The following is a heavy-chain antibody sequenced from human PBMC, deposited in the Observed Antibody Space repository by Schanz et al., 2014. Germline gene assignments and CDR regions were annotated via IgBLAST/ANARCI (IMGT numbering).Heavy chain of an antibody. V-gene: IGHV3-23*04. D-gene: IGHD6-19*01. J-gene: IGHJ4*02. CDR1: GFTFNSYA. CDR2: ISHSGGSK. CDR3: AASSGWHPSTDY. Sequence: EVQLVESGGGLVKPGGSLRLSCAASGFTFNSYAMTWVRQAPGKGLEWVSSISHSGGSKYYADSVKGRFTISRDNSENTLYLQMNSLRVEDTAVYYCAASSGWHPSTDYWGQGTLVTVSS.